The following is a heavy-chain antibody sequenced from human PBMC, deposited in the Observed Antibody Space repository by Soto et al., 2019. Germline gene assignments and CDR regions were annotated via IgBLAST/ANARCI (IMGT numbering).Heavy chain of an antibody. CDR1: GGSISSGGYY. V-gene: IGHV4-31*03. CDR2: IYYSGST. CDR3: ARVKRDIVVVPAASPYYFDY. J-gene: IGHJ4*02. Sequence: QVQLQESGPGLVKPSQTLSLTCTVSGGSISSGGYYWSWIRQHPGKGLEWIGYIYYSGSTYYNPSXXXRVTISVDTSXXHXSXXLSAVTAADTAVYYCARVKRDIVVVPAASPYYFDYWGQGTLVTVSS. D-gene: IGHD2-2*01.